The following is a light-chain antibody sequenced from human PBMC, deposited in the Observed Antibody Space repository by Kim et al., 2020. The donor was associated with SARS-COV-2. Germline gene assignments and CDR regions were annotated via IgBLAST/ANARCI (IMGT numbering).Light chain of an antibody. J-gene: IGLJ3*02. CDR1: NIGSKS. CDR2: YDS. CDR3: QVWDSSTDHRVL. V-gene: IGLV3-21*04. Sequence: SYELTQPPSVSVAPGKTARITCGGTNIGSKSVHWYQQKPGQAPVLVISYDSDRPSGIPERFSGSNSGNTATLTISRVGAGDEADYYCQVWDSSTDHRVLFGGGTQLTVL.